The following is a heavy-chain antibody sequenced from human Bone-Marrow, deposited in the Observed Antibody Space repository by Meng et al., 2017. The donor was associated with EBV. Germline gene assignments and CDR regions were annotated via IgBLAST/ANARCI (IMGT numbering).Heavy chain of an antibody. CDR1: GGSISSGGYY. CDR2: IYYSGST. D-gene: IGHD1-26*01. Sequence: QVQLQESGPGLVKPSQTLSLTCAVSGGSISSGGYYWSWIRQPPGKGLEWIGYIYYSGSTYYNPSLKSRVTISVDTSKNQFSLKLSSVTAADTAVYHRARHPGGMNWFDPWGQGTLVTVSS. J-gene: IGHJ5*02. V-gene: IGHV4-30-4*01. CDR3: ARHPGGMNWFDP.